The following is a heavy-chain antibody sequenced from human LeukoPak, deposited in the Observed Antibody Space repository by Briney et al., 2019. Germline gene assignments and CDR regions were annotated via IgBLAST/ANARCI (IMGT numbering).Heavy chain of an antibody. V-gene: IGHV3-53*01. J-gene: IGHJ4*02. CDR1: GFTVSSNY. Sequence: GGSLGLSCAASGFTVSSNYMSWVRQAPGKGLEWVSVIYSGGNTFYAASVKGRFTVSRDNSKNTLYLQMTSLRAEDTAVYYCARADYYDSSGYNDYWGQGTLVTVSS. CDR3: ARADYYDSSGYNDY. CDR2: IYSGGNT. D-gene: IGHD3-22*01.